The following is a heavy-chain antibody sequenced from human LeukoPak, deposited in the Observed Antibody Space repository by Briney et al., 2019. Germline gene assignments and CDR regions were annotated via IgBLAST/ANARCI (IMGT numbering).Heavy chain of an antibody. Sequence: PSQTLSLTCTVSGGSISSGNYYWSWIRQPAGKGLEWIGRIYTSGSTNYNPSLRSRVTISVDTSKNQFSLKLSSVTAADTAVYYCARTPFAYYDSSGYPFDYWGQGTLVTVSS. CDR2: IYTSGST. J-gene: IGHJ4*02. V-gene: IGHV4-61*02. CDR3: ARTPFAYYDSSGYPFDY. CDR1: GGSISSGNYY. D-gene: IGHD3-22*01.